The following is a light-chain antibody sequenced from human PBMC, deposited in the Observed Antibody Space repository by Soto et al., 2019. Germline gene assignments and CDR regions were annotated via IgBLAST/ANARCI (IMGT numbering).Light chain of an antibody. V-gene: IGLV4-60*03. CDR2: LEGSGSY. CDR3: ETWDGNTWV. Sequence: QPVLTQSSSASASLGSSVKLTCTLSSGHSSYIIAWHQQQPGKAPRYLMKLEGSGSYNKGSGVPDRFSGFSSGADRYLTISSLQSEDEADYYCETWDGNTWVFGGGTKLTVL. CDR1: SGHSSYI. J-gene: IGLJ3*02.